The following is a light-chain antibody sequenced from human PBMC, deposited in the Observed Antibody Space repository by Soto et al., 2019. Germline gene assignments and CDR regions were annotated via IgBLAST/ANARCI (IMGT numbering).Light chain of an antibody. CDR3: SSYAGSSNYV. Sequence: QSVLTQPPSASWSPGQSVTISCTVTSSDVGGYKYVSWYQQHPGKAPKLMIYEVSKRPSGVPDRFSGSKSGNTASLTVSGLQAEDEADYYCSSYAGSSNYVFGTGTKVTVL. J-gene: IGLJ1*01. CDR2: EVS. CDR1: SSDVGGYKY. V-gene: IGLV2-8*01.